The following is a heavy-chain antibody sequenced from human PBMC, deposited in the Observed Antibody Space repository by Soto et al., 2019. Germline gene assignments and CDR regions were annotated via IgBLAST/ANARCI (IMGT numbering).Heavy chain of an antibody. CDR2: IYYSGST. Sequence: QLQLQESGPGLVKPSETLSLTCTVSGGSISSSSYYWGWIRQPPGKGLEWIGSIYYSGSTYYNPSLKGRVTISVDTSKNQFSLKLSSVTAADTAVYYCARLSVMRVSTSNSFGDYWGQGTLVTVSS. CDR1: GGSISSSSYY. V-gene: IGHV4-39*01. J-gene: IGHJ4*02. D-gene: IGHD2-21*01. CDR3: ARLSVMRVSTSNSFGDY.